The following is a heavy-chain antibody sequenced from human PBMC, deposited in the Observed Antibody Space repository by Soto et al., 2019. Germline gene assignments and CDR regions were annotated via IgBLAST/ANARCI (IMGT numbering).Heavy chain of an antibody. CDR1: GDSITSDGFY. Sequence: QVHLLESGPEMVKPSGTLSLTCTVSGDSITSDGFYWAWIRRPPGQGLKWVGTISHNGQTFPNPPFSSRRTMSVDAAKNQFSLTLTSVTAADAGVYFCGRQMRGPIPYCGWLSPVTSWGQGTQVTVS. D-gene: IGHD2-21*01. CDR3: GRQMRGPIPYCGWLSPVTS. V-gene: IGHV4-39*01. CDR2: ISHNGQT. J-gene: IGHJ4*02.